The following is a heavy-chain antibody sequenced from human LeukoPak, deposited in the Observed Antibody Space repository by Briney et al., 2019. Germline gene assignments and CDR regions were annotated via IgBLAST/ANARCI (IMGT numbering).Heavy chain of an antibody. CDR1: GGTFSSYA. CDR2: ISAYNGNT. CDR3: ASVNMNAYYDFWSGYYTRWFDP. D-gene: IGHD3-3*01. J-gene: IGHJ5*02. Sequence: ASVKVSCKASGGTFSSYAISWVRQAPGQGLEWMGWISAYNGNTNYAQKLQGRVTMTTDTSTSTAYMELRSLRSDDTAVYYSASVNMNAYYDFWSGYYTRWFDPWGQGTLVTVSS. V-gene: IGHV1-18*01.